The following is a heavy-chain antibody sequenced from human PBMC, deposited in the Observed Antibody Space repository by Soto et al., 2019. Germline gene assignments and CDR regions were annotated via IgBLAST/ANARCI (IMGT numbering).Heavy chain of an antibody. CDR3: ARVQGGGGAMVHNY. D-gene: IGHD5-18*01. J-gene: IGHJ4*02. V-gene: IGHV4-30-4*01. Sequence: QVQLQESGPGLVKPSQTLSLTCTVSGGSISSGDYYWSWIRQPPGKGLEWIGYIYYSGSTYYNPSLQSRVPPSVDTSKNQFSLKLSSVTAADTAVYYCARVQGGGGAMVHNYWGQGTLVTVSS. CDR1: GGSISSGDYY. CDR2: IYYSGST.